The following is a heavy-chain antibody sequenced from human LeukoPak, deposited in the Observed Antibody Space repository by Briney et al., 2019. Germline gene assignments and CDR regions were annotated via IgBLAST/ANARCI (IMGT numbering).Heavy chain of an antibody. J-gene: IGHJ6*02. CDR1: GFAFSSYG. Sequence: LTGGSLRLSCAASGFAFSSYGMHWVRQAPGKGLEWVAVIWYDGSNKYYADSVKGRFTISRDNSKNTLYLQMNSLRAEDTAVYYCARDSTPLGYYGMDVWGQGTTVTVSS. D-gene: IGHD2/OR15-2a*01. CDR2: IWYDGSNK. CDR3: ARDSTPLGYYGMDV. V-gene: IGHV3-33*08.